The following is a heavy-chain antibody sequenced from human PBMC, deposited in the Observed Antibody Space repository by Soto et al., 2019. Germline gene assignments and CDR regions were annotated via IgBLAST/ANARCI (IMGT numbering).Heavy chain of an antibody. CDR2: IYYSGST. Sequence: QLQLQESGPGLVKPSETLSLTCTVSGGSISSSSYYWGWIRQPPGKGLEWIGSIYYSGSTYYNPSLKSRVTISVDTSKNQFSLKLSSVTAADTAVYYCARGLIYRVMTDTYFDYWGQGTLVTVSS. V-gene: IGHV4-39*01. CDR1: GGSISSSSYY. CDR3: ARGLIYRVMTDTYFDY. D-gene: IGHD2-21*02. J-gene: IGHJ4*02.